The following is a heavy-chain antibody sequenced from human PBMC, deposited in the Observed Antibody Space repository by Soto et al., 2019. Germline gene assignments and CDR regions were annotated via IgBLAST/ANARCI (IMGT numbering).Heavy chain of an antibody. Sequence: GGSLRLSCAASGFTFSIYAMSWIRQAPGKGLEWVSAISGSGGSTYYADSVKGRFTISRDNSKDTLYLQMNSLRAEDTAVYFCANYLTAVGATSPFEYWGQGTPVTVSS. CDR3: ANYLTAVGATSPFEY. CDR1: GFTFSIYA. J-gene: IGHJ4*02. D-gene: IGHD1-26*01. V-gene: IGHV3-23*01. CDR2: ISGSGGST.